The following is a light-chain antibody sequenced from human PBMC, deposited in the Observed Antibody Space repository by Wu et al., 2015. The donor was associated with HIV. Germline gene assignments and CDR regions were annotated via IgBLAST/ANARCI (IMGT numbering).Light chain of an antibody. Sequence: EIVLTQSPATLSLSPGEGATLSCRASQSVSSYLAWYQQKPGQAPRLLIYDASNRATGIPARFSGSGSGTDFTLTISSLEPEDFAVYYCQQRRNWPPAITFGQGTRLEI. V-gene: IGKV3-11*01. J-gene: IGKJ5*01. CDR2: DAS. CDR3: QQRRNWPPAIT. CDR1: QSVSSY.